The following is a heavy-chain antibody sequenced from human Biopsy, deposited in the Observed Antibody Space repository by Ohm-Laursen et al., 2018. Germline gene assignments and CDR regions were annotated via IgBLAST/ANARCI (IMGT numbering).Heavy chain of an antibody. V-gene: IGHV4-59*01. J-gene: IGHJ4*02. CDR3: ARMPHFDY. D-gene: IGHD2-2*01. Sequence: SRTLSLTCTVSRDSISNYYWTWIRQSPGKGLEWIGYIYYTGSTNYNPSVKSRVTISVDTSKNQFSLRLIYVTAADTAVYYCARMPHFDYWGQGILVTVSS. CDR2: IYYTGST. CDR1: RDSISNYY.